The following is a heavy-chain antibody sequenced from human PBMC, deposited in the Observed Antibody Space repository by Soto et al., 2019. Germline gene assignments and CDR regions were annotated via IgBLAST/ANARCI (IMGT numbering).Heavy chain of an antibody. Sequence: GASVKVSCKASGYTFTSYAMHWVRQAPGQRLEWMGWINAGNGNTKYSQKFQGRVTITRDTSASTAYMELSSLRSDDTAVYYCARDIGISTRCNGAFDIWGQGTMVTVAS. V-gene: IGHV1-3*01. CDR2: INAGNGNT. D-gene: IGHD2-2*01. J-gene: IGHJ3*02. CDR1: GYTFTSYA. CDR3: ARDIGISTRCNGAFDI.